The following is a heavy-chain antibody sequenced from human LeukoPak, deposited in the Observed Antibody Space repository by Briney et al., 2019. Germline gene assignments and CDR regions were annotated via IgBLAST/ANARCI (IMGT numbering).Heavy chain of an antibody. CDR1: EFTLSTYP. CDR3: AKGSNSPREVWSGYYTGLGSGRPYYYYMDV. J-gene: IGHJ6*03. Sequence: GGSLKLSWPASEFTLSTYPITWVRQAPGRGREGVPPIIGMGGATYNADSLRGRFTTSRDNSKNPLYLQMNSLRAEDKAVYYCAKGSNSPREVWSGYYTGLGSGRPYYYYMDVWGKGTTVTVSS. D-gene: IGHD3-3*01. V-gene: IGHV3-23*01. CDR2: IIGMGGAT.